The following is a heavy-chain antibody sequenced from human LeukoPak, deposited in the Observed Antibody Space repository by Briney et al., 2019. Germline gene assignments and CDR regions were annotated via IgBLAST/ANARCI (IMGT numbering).Heavy chain of an antibody. D-gene: IGHD1-7*01. Sequence: GRSLRLSCAASGFTFSSYGMHWVRQAPGKGLEWVAVIWYDGSNKYYADSVKGRFTISRDNSKNTLYLQMNSLRAEDTAVYYCARLWGNWNYPLYYFDYWGQGTLVTVSS. V-gene: IGHV3-33*01. J-gene: IGHJ4*02. CDR1: GFTFSSYG. CDR2: IWYDGSNK. CDR3: ARLWGNWNYPLYYFDY.